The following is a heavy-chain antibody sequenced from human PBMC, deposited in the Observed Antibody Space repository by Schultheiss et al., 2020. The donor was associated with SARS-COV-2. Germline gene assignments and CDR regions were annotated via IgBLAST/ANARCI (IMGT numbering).Heavy chain of an antibody. Sequence: SETLSLTCAVSGYSISSGYYWGWIRQPPGKGLEWIGSIYHSGSTYYNPSLKSRVTISVDTSKNQFSLKLSSVTAADTAVYYCARGDDYGGFVDYWGQGTLVTVSS. CDR3: ARGDDYGGFVDY. D-gene: IGHD4-23*01. V-gene: IGHV4-38-2*01. CDR1: GYSISSGYY. J-gene: IGHJ4*02. CDR2: IYHSGST.